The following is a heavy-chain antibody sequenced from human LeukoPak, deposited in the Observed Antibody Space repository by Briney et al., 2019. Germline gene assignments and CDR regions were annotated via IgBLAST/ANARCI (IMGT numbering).Heavy chain of an antibody. CDR1: GGPISSGDYF. J-gene: IGHJ4*02. V-gene: IGHV4-30-4*01. Sequence: SEPLSLTCTVSGGPISSGDYFWSSSRRPPGEGLEWIWYFYYSGSTYYNPSLKRQVTLSVDTSKNQFSLKLSSVTAADTAVYYGAREGATRVRGDFDYWGQGTLVTVSS. D-gene: IGHD3-10*01. CDR2: FYYSGST. CDR3: AREGATRVRGDFDY.